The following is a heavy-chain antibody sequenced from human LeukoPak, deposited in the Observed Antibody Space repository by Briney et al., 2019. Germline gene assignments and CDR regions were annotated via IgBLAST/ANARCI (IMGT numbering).Heavy chain of an antibody. CDR2: INHSGST. V-gene: IGHV4-34*01. Sequence: SETLSLTCAVYGGSFSGYYWSWIRQLPGKGLEWIGEINHSGSTNYNPSLKSRVTISVDTSKNQFSLKLSSVTAADTAVYYCARGRQHLVRLWGQGTLVTVSS. CDR1: GGSFSGYY. CDR3: ARGRQHLVRL. D-gene: IGHD3-10*01. J-gene: IGHJ4*02.